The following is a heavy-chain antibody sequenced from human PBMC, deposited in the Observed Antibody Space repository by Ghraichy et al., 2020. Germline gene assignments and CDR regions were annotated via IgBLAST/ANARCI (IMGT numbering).Heavy chain of an antibody. Sequence: GGSLRLSCAGSEFTMSSKYMSWVRQAPGKGLEWVSIVQNTGATFYADSVKGRFTISSDSSRNMLYLQMNSLRVEDTAVYYCARGLRLHYFDLWGQGTLVTVSS. CDR2: VQNTGAT. J-gene: IGHJ4*02. CDR3: ARGLRLHYFDL. D-gene: IGHD4-11*01. V-gene: IGHV3-53*01. CDR1: EFTMSSKY.